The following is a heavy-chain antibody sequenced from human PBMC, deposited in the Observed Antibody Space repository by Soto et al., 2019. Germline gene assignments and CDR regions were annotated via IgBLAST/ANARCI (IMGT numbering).Heavy chain of an antibody. D-gene: IGHD3-10*01. V-gene: IGHV1-18*01. CDR2: ISAYNGNT. CDR1: GYTFTSYG. CDR3: ARIRASGSYYNWFDP. Sequence: ASVKVSCKASGYTFTSYGISWVRQAPGQGLEWMGWISAYNGNTNYAQKLQGRVTMTTDTSTSTAYMELRSLRSDDTAVYYCARIRASGSYYNWFDPWGQGTLVTVSS. J-gene: IGHJ5*02.